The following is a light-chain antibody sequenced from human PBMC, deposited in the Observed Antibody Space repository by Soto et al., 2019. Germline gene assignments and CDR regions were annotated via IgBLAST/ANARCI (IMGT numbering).Light chain of an antibody. CDR1: QNVRSY. V-gene: IGKV1-39*01. J-gene: IGKJ1*01. CDR2: EST. CDR3: QQSFFAPPT. Sequence: DIHMTQSPSSLSASVGDTIIIPCRASQNVRSYLNWYQQKSGRAPNLLIYESTNLESGVPSRFSGDGFGTDFTLTISSLHPEDFATYYCQQSFFAPPTFGRGTKVEI.